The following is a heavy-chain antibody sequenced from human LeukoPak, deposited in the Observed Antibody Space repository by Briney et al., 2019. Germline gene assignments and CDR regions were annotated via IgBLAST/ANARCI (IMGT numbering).Heavy chain of an antibody. CDR3: ARGLLVAGYYYYGMDV. Sequence: ASVKVSCKASGYTFTSYDINWVRQATGQGLEWMGWMNPNSGNTGYAQKFQGRVTMTRNTSISTAYMELSSLRSEDTAVYYCARGLLVAGYYYYGMDVWGQGTTVTVSS. J-gene: IGHJ6*02. V-gene: IGHV1-8*01. CDR1: GYTFTSYD. D-gene: IGHD6-19*01. CDR2: MNPNSGNT.